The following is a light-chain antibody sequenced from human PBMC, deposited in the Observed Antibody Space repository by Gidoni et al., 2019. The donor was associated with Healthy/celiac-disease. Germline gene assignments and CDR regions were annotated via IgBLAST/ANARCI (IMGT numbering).Light chain of an antibody. Sequence: EIVMTQSPATLSVSPGERATLSCRARQSVSSNLAWYQQKPGQAPRLLIYGASARATGITARFSGSGSGTEFTLTISSLQSEDLAVYYCQQYKNWPEITFGQGTRLEIK. CDR1: QSVSSN. CDR2: GAS. J-gene: IGKJ5*01. CDR3: QQYKNWPEIT. V-gene: IGKV3-15*01.